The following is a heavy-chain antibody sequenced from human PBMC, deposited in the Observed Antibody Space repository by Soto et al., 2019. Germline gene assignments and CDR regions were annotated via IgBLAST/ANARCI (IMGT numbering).Heavy chain of an antibody. CDR3: AIIMSSRYYDSSGYYETHDY. Sequence: GGSLRLSCAASGFTFSSYAMHWVRQAPGKGLEWVAVISYDGSNKYYADSVKGRFTISRDNSKNTLYLQMNSLRAEDTAVYYCAIIMSSRYYDSSGYYETHDYWGQGTLVTVSS. CDR2: ISYDGSNK. CDR1: GFTFSSYA. J-gene: IGHJ4*02. V-gene: IGHV3-30-3*01. D-gene: IGHD3-22*01.